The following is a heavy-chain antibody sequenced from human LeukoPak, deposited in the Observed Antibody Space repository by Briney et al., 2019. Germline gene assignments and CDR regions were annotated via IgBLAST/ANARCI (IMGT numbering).Heavy chain of an antibody. CDR2: INPNSGGT. Sequence: GASVKVSCKASGYTFTSYGISWVRQAPGQGLEWMGWINPNSGGTNYAQKFQGRVTMTRDTSISTAYMELSRLRSDDTAVYYCARDQLVTMVRGVSKGIYYYGMDVWGQGTTVTVSS. CDR1: GYTFTSYG. D-gene: IGHD3-10*01. V-gene: IGHV1-2*02. CDR3: ARDQLVTMVRGVSKGIYYYGMDV. J-gene: IGHJ6*02.